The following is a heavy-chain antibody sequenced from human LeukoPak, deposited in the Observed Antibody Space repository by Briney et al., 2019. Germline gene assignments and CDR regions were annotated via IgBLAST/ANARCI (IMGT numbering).Heavy chain of an antibody. D-gene: IGHD5-18*01. CDR3: AREVDTAMGGPLDY. J-gene: IGHJ4*02. CDR2: ISYDGSNK. V-gene: IGHV3-30*04. Sequence: GRSLRLSCAASGFTFSSYAMHWVRQAPGKGLEGVAVISYDGSNKYYADSVKGRFTISRDNSKNTLYLQMNSLRAEDSAVYYCAREVDTAMGGPLDYWGQGTLVTVSS. CDR1: GFTFSSYA.